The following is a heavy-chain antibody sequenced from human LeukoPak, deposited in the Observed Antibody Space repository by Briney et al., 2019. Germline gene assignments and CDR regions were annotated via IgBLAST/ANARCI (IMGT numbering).Heavy chain of an antibody. J-gene: IGHJ6*02. V-gene: IGHV3-23*01. D-gene: IGHD6-13*01. CDR1: EFTLSSYA. Sequence: GGTLRLSCATSEFTLSSYAMSCVRQAPGKGLEWVSAISGSGGSTYYADSVKGRFTISRDNSKNTLYLQMNSLRAEDTAVYYCAKDQGIAAAGSGLDYYYYYGMDVWGQGTTVTVSS. CDR2: ISGSGGST. CDR3: AKDQGIAAAGSGLDYYYYYGMDV.